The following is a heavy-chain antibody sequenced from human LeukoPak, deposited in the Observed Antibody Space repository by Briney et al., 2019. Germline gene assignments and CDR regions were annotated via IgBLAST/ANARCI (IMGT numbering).Heavy chain of an antibody. CDR1: GGSFSGYY. V-gene: IGHV4-34*01. J-gene: IGHJ5*02. CDR2: INDNGGA. D-gene: IGHD2-2*01. Sequence: SETLSLTCAVYGGSFSGYYWSWIRQPPGKGLEWVAEINDNGGANYNPSLKSRVITSVDTSTNQFSLRMNSVTAADTAVYYCARKIASQGDNWFDPWGQGILVTVSS. CDR3: ARKIASQGDNWFDP.